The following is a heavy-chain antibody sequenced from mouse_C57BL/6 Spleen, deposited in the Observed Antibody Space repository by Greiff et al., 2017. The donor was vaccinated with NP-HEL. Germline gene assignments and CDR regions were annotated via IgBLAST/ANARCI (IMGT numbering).Heavy chain of an antibody. J-gene: IGHJ3*01. D-gene: IGHD3-2*02. CDR1: GYTFTSYW. CDR3: ARGTAQATYAWFAY. CDR2: IDPNSGGT. Sequence: QVQLKQPGAELVKPGASVKLSCKASGYTFTSYWMHWVKQRPGRGLEWIGRIDPNSGGTKYNEKFKSKATLTVDKPSSTAYMQLSSLTSEDSAVYYCARGTAQATYAWFAYWGQGTLVTVSA. V-gene: IGHV1-72*01.